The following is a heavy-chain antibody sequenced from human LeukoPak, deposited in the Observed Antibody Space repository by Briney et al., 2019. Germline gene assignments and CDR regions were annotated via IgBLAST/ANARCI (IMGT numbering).Heavy chain of an antibody. Sequence: ASVKVSCKASGYTFTSYYMHWVRQAPGQGLEWMGIINPSGGSTSYAQKFQGRVTMTRDMSTSTVYMELSSLRSEDTAVYYCARGTIVVVVAAMGSDYFDYWGQGTLATVSS. CDR1: GYTFTSYY. V-gene: IGHV1-46*01. D-gene: IGHD2-15*01. CDR2: INPSGGST. J-gene: IGHJ4*02. CDR3: ARGTIVVVVAAMGSDYFDY.